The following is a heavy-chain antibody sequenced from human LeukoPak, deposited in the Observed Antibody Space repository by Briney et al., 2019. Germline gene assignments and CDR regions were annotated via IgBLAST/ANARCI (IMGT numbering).Heavy chain of an antibody. CDR3: SPEGFYY. CDR1: GAAFTKSG. Sequence: GGSLRLSCTASGAAFTKSGLRWVRQAAGAGLEYISGISRSGDITHYADSVKGRFTISRDTDQNTPYLQMTRLRADATALYYCSPEGFYYWGPGTQVTVSS. J-gene: IGHJ4*02. V-gene: IGHV3-23*01. CDR2: ISRSGDIT.